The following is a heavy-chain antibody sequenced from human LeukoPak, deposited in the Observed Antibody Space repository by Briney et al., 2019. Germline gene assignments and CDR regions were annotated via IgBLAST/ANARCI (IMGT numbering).Heavy chain of an antibody. CDR3: ARESVTNPGIDY. CDR1: GFTFSSYG. CDR2: IRYDGSNK. V-gene: IGHV3-30*02. D-gene: IGHD4-17*01. Sequence: PGGSLRLSCAASGFTFSSYGMHWVRQAPGKGLEWVAFIRYDGSNKYYADSVKGRFTISRDNSKNTLYLQMNSLRAEDTAVYYCARESVTNPGIDYWGQGTLVTVSS. J-gene: IGHJ4*02.